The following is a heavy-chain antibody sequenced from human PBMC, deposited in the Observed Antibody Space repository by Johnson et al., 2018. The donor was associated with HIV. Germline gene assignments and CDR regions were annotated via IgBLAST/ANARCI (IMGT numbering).Heavy chain of an antibody. V-gene: IGHV3-9*01. CDR3: VRAVYSSSSSCAFDM. CDR2: ISWNSGSI. J-gene: IGHJ3*02. Sequence: VQLVESGGGVVQPGRSLRLSCAASGFTFSNYGMHWVRQAPGKGLEWVSGISWNSGSIGYADSVKGRFTISRDNAKNTLYLQMNSLRAEDTAVYYCVRAVYSSSSSCAFDMWGQGTVVTVSS. D-gene: IGHD6-6*01. CDR1: GFTFSNYG.